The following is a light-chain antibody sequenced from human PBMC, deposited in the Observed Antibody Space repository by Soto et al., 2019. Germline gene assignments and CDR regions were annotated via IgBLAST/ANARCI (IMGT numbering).Light chain of an antibody. CDR2: DTS. Sequence: VVTQEPSLTVSPGGTVTLTCGSSTGAVTSGHYPYWFQQKPGQAPRTQIYDTSNKHSWTPARFSGSLLGGKAALTLSGAQPEDEAEYYCLLSYSGALYVFGTGTKLTVL. V-gene: IGLV7-46*01. CDR1: TGAVTSGHY. J-gene: IGLJ1*01. CDR3: LLSYSGALYV.